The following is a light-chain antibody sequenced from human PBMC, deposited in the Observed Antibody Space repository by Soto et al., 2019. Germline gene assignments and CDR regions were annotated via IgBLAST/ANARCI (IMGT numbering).Light chain of an antibody. CDR1: QTIDNK. CDR3: QQYKDLRT. Sequence: IVMTQSPATLSVSPGERATLSCRASQTIDNKLAWYQQIPGQAPRLIIYGASIRATGIPARFSGSGSGTEFTLTISGLQSEDFGVYYCQQYKDLRTFGQGTNVDIK. J-gene: IGKJ1*01. CDR2: GAS. V-gene: IGKV3-15*01.